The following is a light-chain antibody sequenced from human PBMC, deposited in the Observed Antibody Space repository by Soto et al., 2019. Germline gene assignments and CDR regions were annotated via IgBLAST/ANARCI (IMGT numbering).Light chain of an antibody. CDR2: DVS. J-gene: IGLJ1*01. CDR1: SSDVGAFNY. Sequence: QSALTQPASVSGSPGQAITISCSGTSSDVGAFNYVSWYQQHPGKAPKLMIYDVSNRSSGVSNRFSGSKSGNTASLTISGLRAEDEADYYCNSYTSNNTYVFGTGTKVTVL. CDR3: NSYTSNNTYV. V-gene: IGLV2-14*03.